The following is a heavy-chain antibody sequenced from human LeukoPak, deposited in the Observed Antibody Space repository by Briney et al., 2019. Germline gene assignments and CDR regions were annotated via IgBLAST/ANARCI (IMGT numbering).Heavy chain of an antibody. CDR1: GGSISSYY. CDR3: ARTLGRSYWYFDL. V-gene: IGHV4-59*08. J-gene: IGHJ2*01. Sequence: SETLSLTCTVSGGSISSYYWSWIRQPPGKGLEWIGYIYYSGSTNYNPSLKSRVTISVDTSKNQFSLKLSSVTAADTAVYYCARTLGRSYWYFDLWGRGTLVTVSS. D-gene: IGHD3-10*01. CDR2: IYYSGST.